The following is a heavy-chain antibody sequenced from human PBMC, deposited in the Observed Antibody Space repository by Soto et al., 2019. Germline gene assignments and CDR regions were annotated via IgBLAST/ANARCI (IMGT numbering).Heavy chain of an antibody. J-gene: IGHJ4*02. CDR2: INPSGGST. Sequence: GASVKVSCKASGYTFTIYYMHWVLQAPGQWLDWMGIINPSGGSTSYAQKFQGRVTMTRDTSTSTVYMELSSLRSEDTAVYYCARDHGSWYIDYWGQGTLVTVSS. CDR3: ARDHGSWYIDY. V-gene: IGHV1-46*01. CDR1: GYTFTIYY. D-gene: IGHD6-13*01.